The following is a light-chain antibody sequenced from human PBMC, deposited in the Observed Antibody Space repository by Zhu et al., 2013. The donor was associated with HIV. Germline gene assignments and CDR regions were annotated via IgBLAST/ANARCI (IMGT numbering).Light chain of an antibody. CDR1: QSVSSN. CDR2: GAS. CDR3: QQYNNWCS. V-gene: IGKV3-15*01. J-gene: IGKJ2*04. Sequence: EIVMTQSPATLSVSPGERATLSCRASQSVSSNLAWYQQIPGQAPRLLIYGASTRATGIPARFSGSGSGTDFTLTISSLQSEDFAVYYCQQYNNWCSFGQGTRLEIK.